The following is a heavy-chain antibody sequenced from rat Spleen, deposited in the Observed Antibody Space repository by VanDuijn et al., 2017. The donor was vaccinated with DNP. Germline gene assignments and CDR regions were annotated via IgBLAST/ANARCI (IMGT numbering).Heavy chain of an antibody. CDR2: ISYSGST. D-gene: IGHD1-7*01. Sequence: EVQLQESGPGLVKPSQLLSLTCSVTGYSITSNYWGWIRKFPGNKLEYIGHISYSGSTNYNPALKSRLSITRDTSKNHFFLHLNSVTTEDTATYYCARWTRYFDYWGQGVMVTVSS. V-gene: IGHV3-1*01. CDR3: ARWTRYFDY. J-gene: IGHJ2*01. CDR1: GYSITSNY.